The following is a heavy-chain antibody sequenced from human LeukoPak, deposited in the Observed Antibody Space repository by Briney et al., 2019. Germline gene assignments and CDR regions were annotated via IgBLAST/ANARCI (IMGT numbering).Heavy chain of an antibody. CDR1: GLTFNKYW. D-gene: IGHD1-7*01. V-gene: IGHV3-23*01. J-gene: IGHJ6*03. Sequence: GGSLRLSCEASGLTFNKYWMTWVRQAPGKGLEWVSAISGSGGSTYYADSVKGRFTISRDNSKNTLYLQMNSLRAEDTAVYYCAKRRGLELLYYYYMDVWGKGTTVTVSS. CDR2: ISGSGGST. CDR3: AKRRGLELLYYYYMDV.